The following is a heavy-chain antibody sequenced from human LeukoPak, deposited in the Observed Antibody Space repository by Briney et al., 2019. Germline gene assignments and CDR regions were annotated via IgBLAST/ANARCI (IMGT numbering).Heavy chain of an antibody. V-gene: IGHV4-59*01. CDR1: GGYISSYY. CDR2: IYYSGST. J-gene: IGHJ3*02. CDR3: ARSGLLVWFGEALDAFDI. Sequence: PSETLSLTCTVSGGYISSYYWSWIRQPPGKGLEWIGYIYYSGSTNYNPSLKSRVTISVDTSKNQFSLKLSSVTAADTAVYYCARSGLLVWFGEALDAFDIWGQGTMVTVSS. D-gene: IGHD3-10*01.